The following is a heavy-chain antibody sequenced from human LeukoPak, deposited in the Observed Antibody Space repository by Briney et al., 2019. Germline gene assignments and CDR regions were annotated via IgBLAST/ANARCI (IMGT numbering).Heavy chain of an antibody. J-gene: IGHJ4*02. CDR3: ALLQAYRPLDY. Sequence: SETLSLTCTVSGASVSSNGYYWNWIRQPPGKGLGWIGYIVNRGSTNYNPSLKSRVTISVDTSNNQFSLRLNSVTAADTAVYFCALLQAYRPLDYWGQGTLVTVSS. CDR1: GASVSSNGYY. D-gene: IGHD2/OR15-2a*01. V-gene: IGHV4-61*08. CDR2: IVNRGST.